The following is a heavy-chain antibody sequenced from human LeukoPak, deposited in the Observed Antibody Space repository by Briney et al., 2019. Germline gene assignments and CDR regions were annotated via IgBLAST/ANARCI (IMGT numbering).Heavy chain of an antibody. J-gene: IGHJ4*02. CDR2: ISWNSGSI. CDR3: AKDIAPYSSSWYYFDY. D-gene: IGHD6-13*01. V-gene: IGHV3-9*01. CDR1: GFTFSSYW. Sequence: GGSLRLSCAASGFTFSSYWMHWVRQAPGKGLEWVSGISWNSGSIGYADSVKGRFTISRDNAKNSLYLQMNSLRAEDTALYYCAKDIAPYSSSWYYFDYWGQGTLVTVSS.